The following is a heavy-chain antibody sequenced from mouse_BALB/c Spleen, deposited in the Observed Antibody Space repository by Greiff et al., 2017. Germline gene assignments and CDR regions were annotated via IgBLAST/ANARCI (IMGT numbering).Heavy chain of an antibody. D-gene: IGHD4-1*01. J-gene: IGHJ2*01. V-gene: IGHV2-9*02. CDR2: IWAGGST. CDR3: AREAPGLQFTGDYFDY. CDR1: GFSLTSYG. Sequence: VKLMESGPGLVAPSQSLSITCTVSGFSLTSYGVHWVRQPPGKGLEWLGVIWAGGSTNYNSALMSRLSISKDNSKSQVFVKMNSLQTDDTAMYYCAREAPGLQFTGDYFDYWGQGTTLTVSS.